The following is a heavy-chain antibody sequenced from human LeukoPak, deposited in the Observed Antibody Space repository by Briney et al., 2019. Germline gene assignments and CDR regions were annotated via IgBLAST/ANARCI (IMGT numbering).Heavy chain of an antibody. D-gene: IGHD4-17*01. CDR3: AKDLAGTVTTFWDY. J-gene: IGHJ4*02. V-gene: IGHV3-23*01. Sequence: GGSLRLSCAASGFTFSSYAMSWVRQAPGKGLEWVSAISGSGSGTYYADSVKGRFTISRDNSKNTLCLQMSSLTAEDTAVYYCAKDLAGTVTTFWDYWGQGTLVTVSS. CDR1: GFTFSSYA. CDR2: ISGSGSGT.